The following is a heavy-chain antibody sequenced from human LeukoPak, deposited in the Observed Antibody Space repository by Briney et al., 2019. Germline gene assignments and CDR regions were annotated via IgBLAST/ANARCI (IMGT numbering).Heavy chain of an antibody. CDR1: GFTFSSYD. Sequence: GGSRRLSCAASGFTFSSYDMHWVRQAPGKGLEWVAVISYDGSNKYYADSVKGRFTISRDNSKNTLYLQMNSLRAEDTAVYYCARGYSNPYYCMDVWGQGTTVTVSS. J-gene: IGHJ6*02. CDR3: ARGYSNPYYCMDV. V-gene: IGHV3-30*03. D-gene: IGHD4-11*01. CDR2: ISYDGSNK.